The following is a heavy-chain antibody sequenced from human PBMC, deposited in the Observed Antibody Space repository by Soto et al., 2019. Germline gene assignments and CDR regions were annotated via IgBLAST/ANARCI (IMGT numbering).Heavy chain of an antibody. Sequence: PGGSLRLSCVASGFTFSNYAMTWVRQAPGKGLEWVSSISISADNTYHADSVKGRFTISRDNSKNTFYLQMSSLRADDTAEYYCAKAGTHSYFDCWGQGTLVTVSS. CDR2: ISISADNT. CDR1: GFTFSNYA. D-gene: IGHD1-1*01. J-gene: IGHJ4*02. V-gene: IGHV3-23*01. CDR3: AKAGTHSYFDC.